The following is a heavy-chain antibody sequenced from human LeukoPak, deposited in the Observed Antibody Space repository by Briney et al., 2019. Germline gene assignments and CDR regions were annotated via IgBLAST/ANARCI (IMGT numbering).Heavy chain of an antibody. J-gene: IGHJ3*02. CDR3: ARVATWRGAFDI. V-gene: IGHV4-61*02. CDR2: IYTSGST. D-gene: IGHD5-12*01. Sequence: SQTLSLTCTVSGGSISSGSYYWSWIRQPAGKGLEWIGRIYTSGSTNYNPSLKSRVTISVDTSKNQFSLKLSSVTAADTAVYYCARVATWRGAFDIWGQGTMVTVSS. CDR1: GGSISSGSYY.